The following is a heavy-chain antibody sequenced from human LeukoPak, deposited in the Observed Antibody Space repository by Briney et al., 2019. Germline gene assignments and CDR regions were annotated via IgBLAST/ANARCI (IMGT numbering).Heavy chain of an antibody. Sequence: SETLSLTCTVSGGSISSGDYYWSWLRQPPGKGLEWIGYIYYSGSTYYNPSLKRRVTISVDTSKNQFYLKLSSVTAADTAVYYCARGDPDIVVVPAARHLLDYWGQGTLVTVSS. CDR3: ARGDPDIVVVPAARHLLDY. CDR2: IYYSGST. V-gene: IGHV4-30-4*08. CDR1: GGSISSGDYY. D-gene: IGHD2-2*01. J-gene: IGHJ4*02.